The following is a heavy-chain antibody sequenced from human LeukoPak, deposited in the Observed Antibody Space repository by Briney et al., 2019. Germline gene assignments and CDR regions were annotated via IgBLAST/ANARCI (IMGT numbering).Heavy chain of an antibody. CDR3: ARGSDDSSGSPMAFDI. V-gene: IGHV3-30*19. CDR2: ISYDGSNK. D-gene: IGHD3-22*01. J-gene: IGHJ3*02. CDR1: GFTFSNYG. Sequence: PGGSLRLSCAASGFTFSNYGMHWVRQAPGKGLEWVAVISYDGSNKYYADSVKGRFTISRDNSKNTLYLQMNSLRAEDTAVYYCARGSDDSSGSPMAFDIWGQGTMVTVSS.